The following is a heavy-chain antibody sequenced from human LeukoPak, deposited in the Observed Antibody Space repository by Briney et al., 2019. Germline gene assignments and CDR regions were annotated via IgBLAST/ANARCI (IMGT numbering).Heavy chain of an antibody. D-gene: IGHD6-19*01. Sequence: ASVKVSCKASGSTFTCYYMHWVRQAPGQGLERMGWINPHSGGTNYSQKFQVRVTMTRDTSISTAYMELDSLRSDDAAVYYCAREGTTGGSSGWYDYWGQGILVTVSS. J-gene: IGHJ4*02. V-gene: IGHV1-2*02. CDR2: INPHSGGT. CDR3: AREGTTGGSSGWYDY. CDR1: GSTFTCYY.